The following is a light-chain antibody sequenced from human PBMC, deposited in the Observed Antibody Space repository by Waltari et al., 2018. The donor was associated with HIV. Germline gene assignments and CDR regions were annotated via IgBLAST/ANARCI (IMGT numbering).Light chain of an antibody. CDR3: SSYTSFKTVV. V-gene: IGLV2-14*01. Sequence: QSALTQPASVSGSPGHSITISCTGTNRDIGAYNFVSWYQQHPDQAPRLILFGVTRRPSGISSRFSGLKSGNTASLTIFGLQDEDEADYYCSSYTSFKTVVFGGGTKLTVL. J-gene: IGLJ3*02. CDR2: GVT. CDR1: NRDIGAYNF.